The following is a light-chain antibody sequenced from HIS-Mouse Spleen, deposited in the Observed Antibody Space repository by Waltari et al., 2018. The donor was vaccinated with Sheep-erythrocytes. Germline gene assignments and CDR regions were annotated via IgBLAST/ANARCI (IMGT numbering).Light chain of an antibody. Sequence: DMVMTQSPLPLPVTPGEPASISCRSSQGLLHSNGYTYVDWYLQKPGQSPQLLIYLGSNRASGVPDRFSGSGAGTDFTLKISRVEAEDVGVYYCMRALETARTFGQVTKVEIQ. CDR3: MRALETART. J-gene: IGKJ1*01. CDR1: QGLLHSNGYTY. V-gene: IGKV2-28*01. CDR2: LGS.